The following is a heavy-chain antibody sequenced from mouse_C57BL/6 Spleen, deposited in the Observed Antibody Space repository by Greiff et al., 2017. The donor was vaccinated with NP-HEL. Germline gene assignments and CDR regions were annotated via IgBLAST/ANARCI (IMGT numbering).Heavy chain of an antibody. CDR2: IYPRDGST. CDR1: GYTFTSYD. CDR3: ARRDYYGSFDY. V-gene: IGHV1-85*01. D-gene: IGHD1-1*01. Sequence: QVQLKESGPELVKPGASVKLSCTASGYTFTSYDINWVKQRPGQGLEWIGWIYPRDGSTKYNEKFKGKATLTVDTSSSTAYMELHSLTSEDSAVYFCARRDYYGSFDYWGQGTTLTVSS. J-gene: IGHJ2*01.